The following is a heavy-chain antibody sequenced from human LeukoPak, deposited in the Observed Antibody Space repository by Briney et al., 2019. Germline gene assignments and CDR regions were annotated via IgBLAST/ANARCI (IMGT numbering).Heavy chain of an antibody. D-gene: IGHD1-26*01. J-gene: IGHJ6*03. CDR3: ARVGATTYYYYYMDV. Sequence: SETLSLTCTVSGGSISSYYWSWIRQPAGKGLEWIGRIYSSGSTNYNPSLTSQVTMSVDTSKNQFSLKLSSVTAADKAVYYCARVGATTYYYYYMDVWGKGTTVTVSS. CDR2: IYSSGST. V-gene: IGHV4-4*07. CDR1: GGSISSYY.